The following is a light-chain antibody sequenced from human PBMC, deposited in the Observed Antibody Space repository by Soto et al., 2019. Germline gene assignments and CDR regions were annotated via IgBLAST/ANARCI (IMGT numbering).Light chain of an antibody. CDR2: DND. CDR3: AAWDDSLKAML. J-gene: IGLJ3*02. Sequence: QSVLTQPPSASGTPGQRVTISASGSSSNIGSNTVSWYQQVPGTAPKLLIYDNDERPSGVPGRFSGSKSGTSASLAISGLQSEDEADYYCAAWDDSLKAMLFGGGTKLTVL. CDR1: SSNIGSNT. V-gene: IGLV1-44*01.